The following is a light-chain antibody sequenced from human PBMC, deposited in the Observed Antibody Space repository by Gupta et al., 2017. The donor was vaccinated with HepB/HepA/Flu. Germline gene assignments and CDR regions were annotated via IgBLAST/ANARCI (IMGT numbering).Light chain of an antibody. CDR2: KDT. CDR1: GLPRHY. V-gene: IGLV3-25*03. Sequence: SYELTQPPSVSVSPGQTARITCSGEGLPRHYAYWYQQKPGQAPVLIISKDTERPSGIPERFSGSSSGTTATLTISGVQAEDESDDYCQSADSTDSQEVFGTGTKVTVL. CDR3: QSADSTDSQEV. J-gene: IGLJ1*01.